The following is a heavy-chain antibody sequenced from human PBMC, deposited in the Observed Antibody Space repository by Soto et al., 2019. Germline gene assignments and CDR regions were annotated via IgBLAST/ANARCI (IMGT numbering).Heavy chain of an antibody. CDR2: IYYSGST. Sequence: SETLSLTCTVSGGSISSGDYYWSWIRQPPGKGLEWIGYIYYSGSTYYNPSLKSRVTISVDTSKNQFSLKLSSVTAADTAVYYCARVSVVYARHYYYYYGMDVWGQGTTVTV. J-gene: IGHJ6*02. CDR3: ARVSVVYARHYYYYYGMDV. CDR1: GGSISSGDYY. V-gene: IGHV4-30-4*01. D-gene: IGHD2-8*02.